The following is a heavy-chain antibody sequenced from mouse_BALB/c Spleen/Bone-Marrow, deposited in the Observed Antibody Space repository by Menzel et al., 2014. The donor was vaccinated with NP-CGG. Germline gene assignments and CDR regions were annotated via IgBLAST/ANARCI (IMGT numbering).Heavy chain of an antibody. CDR3: TRRRSLDY. CDR1: GYAFTNYW. V-gene: IGHV1-63*01. CDR2: IYPGSGNT. Sequence: QVQLQQPGTELVRPGTSVKISCKASGYAFTNYWLGWVKQRPGHGLEWIGDIYPGSGNTYYNEKFKGKATLTADKPSSTAYMQLSGLTSEDSAVYFCTRRRSLDYWGQGTTLTVSS. J-gene: IGHJ2*01.